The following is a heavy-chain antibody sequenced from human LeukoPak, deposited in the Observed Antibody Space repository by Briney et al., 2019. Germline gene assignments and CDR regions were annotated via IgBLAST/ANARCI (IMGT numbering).Heavy chain of an antibody. D-gene: IGHD3-22*01. V-gene: IGHV3-30*04. Sequence: PGGSLRLSCAASGFTFSSYAMHWVRQAPGKGLEWVAVISYDGSNKYYADSVKGRFTISRGNSKNTLYLQMNSLRAEDTAVYYCARDMWYDSSGYHNYFDYWGQGTLVTVSS. CDR3: ARDMWYDSSGYHNYFDY. CDR2: ISYDGSNK. J-gene: IGHJ4*02. CDR1: GFTFSSYA.